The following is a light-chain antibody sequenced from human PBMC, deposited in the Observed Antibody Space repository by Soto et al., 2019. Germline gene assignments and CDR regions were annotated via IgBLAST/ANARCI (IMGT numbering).Light chain of an antibody. V-gene: IGKV3D-15*01. CDR2: GAS. Sequence: EIVMTQSPATLSASPGEGATLSCRASHSVISNLAWYQQKPGQSPRLLIFGASTRATGTPARFSGSGSETEFTLTISSLQSEDFAVYYCQQYSDWPLTFGGGTKVEIK. CDR3: QQYSDWPLT. CDR1: HSVISN. J-gene: IGKJ4*01.